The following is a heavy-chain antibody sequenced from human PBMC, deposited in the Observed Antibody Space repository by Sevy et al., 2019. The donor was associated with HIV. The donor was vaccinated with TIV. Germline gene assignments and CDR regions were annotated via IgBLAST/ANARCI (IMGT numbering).Heavy chain of an antibody. D-gene: IGHD2-15*01. J-gene: IGHJ3*02. CDR1: GYTFTGYY. Sequence: ASVKVSCKASGYTFTGYYMHWVRQAPGQGLEWMGWINPNSGGTNYAQMFQGRVTMTRDTSISTAYMELSRLRSDDTAVYYCARFRVVVTATPGYDAFDIWGQGTMVTVSS. CDR2: INPNSGGT. CDR3: ARFRVVVTATPGYDAFDI. V-gene: IGHV1-2*02.